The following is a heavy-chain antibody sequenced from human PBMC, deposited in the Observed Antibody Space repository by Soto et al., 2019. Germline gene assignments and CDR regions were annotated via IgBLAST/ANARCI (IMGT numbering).Heavy chain of an antibody. CDR3: ARGMYYYDSSGWAY. D-gene: IGHD3-22*01. V-gene: IGHV3-48*02. CDR2: ISSSSSTI. CDR1: GFTFGSYS. J-gene: IGHJ4*02. Sequence: PGGSLRLSCAASGFTFGSYSMNWVRQAPGKGLEWVSYISSSSSTIYYADSVKGRFTISRDNAKNSLYLQMNSLRDEDTAVYYCARGMYYYDSSGWAYWGQGTLVTVSS.